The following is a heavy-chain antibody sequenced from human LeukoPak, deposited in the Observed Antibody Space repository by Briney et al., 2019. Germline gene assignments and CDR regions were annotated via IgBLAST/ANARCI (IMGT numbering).Heavy chain of an antibody. V-gene: IGHV4-31*03. CDR2: IYYSGST. Sequence: SETLSLTCTVSGGSISSGGYYWSWIRQHPGKGLEWIGYIYYSGSTYYNPSLKSRVTISVDTSKNQFSLKLSSVTAADTAVYYCARYLAHAQGYYGSGSPYGFYPWGQGTLVTVSS. J-gene: IGHJ5*02. CDR3: ARYLAHAQGYYGSGSPYGFYP. CDR1: GGSISSGGYY. D-gene: IGHD3-10*01.